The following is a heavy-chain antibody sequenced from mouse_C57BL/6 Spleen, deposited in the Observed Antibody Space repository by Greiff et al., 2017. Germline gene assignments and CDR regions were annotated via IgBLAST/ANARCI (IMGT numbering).Heavy chain of an antibody. D-gene: IGHD1-1*01. CDR3: ARGGFYYGSSHAMDY. CDR2: IYPGDGDT. V-gene: IGHV1-80*01. CDR1: GYAFSSYW. Sequence: VKLMESGAELVKPGASVKISCKASGYAFSSYWMNWVKQRPGKGLEWIGQIYPGDGDTNYNGKFKGKATLTADKSSSTAYMQLSSLTSEDSAVYFCARGGFYYGSSHAMDYWGQGTSVTVSS. J-gene: IGHJ4*01.